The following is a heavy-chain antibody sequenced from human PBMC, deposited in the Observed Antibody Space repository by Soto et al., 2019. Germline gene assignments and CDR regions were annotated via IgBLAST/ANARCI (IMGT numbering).Heavy chain of an antibody. Sequence: GGSLRLSCAASGFTFSSYGMNWVRQAPGKGLEWVSYISSSSSAIYYADSVKGRFTISRDNAKNSLYLQMNSLRDEDTAVYYCARDMVVTAIPSLFDPPGPTPLVTLST. D-gene: IGHD2-21*02. CDR1: GFTFSSYG. V-gene: IGHV3-48*02. CDR2: ISSSSSAI. J-gene: IGHJ5*02. CDR3: ARDMVVTAIPSLFDP.